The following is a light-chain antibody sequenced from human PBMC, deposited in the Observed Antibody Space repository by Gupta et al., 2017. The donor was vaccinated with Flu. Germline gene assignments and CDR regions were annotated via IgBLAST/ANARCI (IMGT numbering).Light chain of an antibody. Sequence: SFAVSQPPPVSVSPGQTPSFTRSGDALPKQYGSWYQQKPGQAPVLVIYKDSERPSGIPERFSGSSSGTTVTLTISGVQAEDEADDYCQSADSSGTYVVFGGGTKLTVL. J-gene: IGLJ2*01. V-gene: IGLV3-25*02. CDR3: QSADSSGTYVV. CDR2: KDS. CDR1: ALPKQY.